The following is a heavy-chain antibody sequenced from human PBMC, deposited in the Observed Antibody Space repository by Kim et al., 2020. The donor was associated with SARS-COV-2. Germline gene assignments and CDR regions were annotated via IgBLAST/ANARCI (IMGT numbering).Heavy chain of an antibody. Sequence: AQKFQGRDAITADESTSTAYMELSSLRSEDTAGYYCARNIAVAGTGPFDYWGQGTLVTVSS. D-gene: IGHD6-19*01. CDR3: ARNIAVAGTGPFDY. J-gene: IGHJ4*02. V-gene: IGHV1-69*01.